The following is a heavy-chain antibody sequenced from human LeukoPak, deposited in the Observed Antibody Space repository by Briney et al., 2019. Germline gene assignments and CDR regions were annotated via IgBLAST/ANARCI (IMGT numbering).Heavy chain of an antibody. CDR2: ISSSSSTI. D-gene: IGHD2-21*01. V-gene: IGHV3-48*01. CDR1: GFTFSSYS. CDR3: ARDALEYCGGDCYSGGHDY. Sequence: GGSLRLSCAASGFTFSSYSMNWVRQAPGKGLEWVSYISSSSSTIYYADSVKGRFTISRDNAKNSLYLQMNSLRAEDTAVYYCARDALEYCGGDCYSGGHDYWGQGTLVTVSS. J-gene: IGHJ4*02.